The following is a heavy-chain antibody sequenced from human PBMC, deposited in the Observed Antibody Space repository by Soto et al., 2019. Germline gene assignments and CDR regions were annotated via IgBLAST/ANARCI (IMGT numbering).Heavy chain of an antibody. J-gene: IGHJ3*02. V-gene: IGHV4-59*08. D-gene: IGHD4-17*01. Sequence: QVQLQESGPGLVKSSETLSLTCTVSGDSISGYYWSWIRQPPGKGLEWIGQIYYIGSTNYYPALKSPVTISVDTSDNPFSLKMTSGTAADTALYYCARHGDRYGADAFYSWGQGTMVSVSS. CDR1: GDSISGYY. CDR3: ARHGDRYGADAFYS. CDR2: IYYIGST.